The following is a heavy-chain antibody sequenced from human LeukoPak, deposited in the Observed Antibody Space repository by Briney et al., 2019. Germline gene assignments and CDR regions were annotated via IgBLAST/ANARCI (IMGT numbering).Heavy chain of an antibody. D-gene: IGHD5-18*01. V-gene: IGHV3-30*18. CDR3: AKDFFRNSYGYCAFDI. J-gene: IGHJ3*02. CDR2: ISYDGSNK. CDR1: GFTFSSYA. Sequence: PGGSLRLSCAASGFTFSSYAMHWVRQAPGKGLEWVTVISYDGSNKDYADSVKGRFTISRDTSKNTLYLQMNSLRAEDTAVYYCAKDFFRNSYGYCAFDIWGQGTMVTVSP.